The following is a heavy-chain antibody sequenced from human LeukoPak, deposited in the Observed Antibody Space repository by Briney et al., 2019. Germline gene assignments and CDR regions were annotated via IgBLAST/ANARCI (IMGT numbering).Heavy chain of an antibody. CDR2: INEDGSTT. Sequence: GGSLRLSCAASGFTFSTFWMHWVRQAPGKRPVWVSRINEDGSTTNYAGSVQGRFTISRDNSKNTLYLQMNSLRAEDTAVYYCARDKYPGSGSYYIFDYWGQGTLVTVSS. V-gene: IGHV3-74*01. J-gene: IGHJ4*02. CDR3: ARDKYPGSGSYYIFDY. CDR1: GFTFSTFW. D-gene: IGHD1-26*01.